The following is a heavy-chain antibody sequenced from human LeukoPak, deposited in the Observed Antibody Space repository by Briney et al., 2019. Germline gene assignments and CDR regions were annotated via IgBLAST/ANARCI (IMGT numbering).Heavy chain of an antibody. CDR3: ARAYYYDSSGYPHEPKVYYYYYYMDV. D-gene: IGHD3-22*01. Sequence: GASVKVSCKASGYTFTGYYMHWVRQAPGQGLEWMGWINPNSGGTNYAQKFQGRVTMTRDTSISTAYMELSRLRSDDTAVYYCARAYYYDSSGYPHEPKVYYYYYYMDVWGKGTTVTISS. J-gene: IGHJ6*03. CDR2: INPNSGGT. V-gene: IGHV1-2*02. CDR1: GYTFTGYY.